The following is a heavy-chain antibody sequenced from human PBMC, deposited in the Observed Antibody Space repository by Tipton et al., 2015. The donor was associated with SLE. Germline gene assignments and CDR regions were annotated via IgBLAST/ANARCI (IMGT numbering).Heavy chain of an antibody. CDR3: ATLFPLDIVVTPAENEGSAFDI. D-gene: IGHD2-15*01. J-gene: IGHJ3*02. CDR1: GRTFTSYA. CDR2: IIPIFRTA. V-gene: IGHV1-69*15. Sequence: QSGPEVKKPGSSVKVSCKASGRTFTSYAISWVRQAPGQGLEWMGRIIPIFRTANYAQKFQGRVTFTADESTSTAYMELSSLTSEDKAVYYCATLFPLDIVVTPAENEGSAFDIWGQGTMLTVSS.